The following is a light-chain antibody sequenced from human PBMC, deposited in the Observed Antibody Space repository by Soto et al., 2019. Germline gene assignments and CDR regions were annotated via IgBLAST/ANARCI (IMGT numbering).Light chain of an antibody. J-gene: IGKJ1*01. V-gene: IGKV3-15*01. CDR1: QSVSSY. CDR2: GAF. Sequence: IVFTQSASTLSLSPGERATLSCRASQSVSSYLAWYQQKPGQAPSLLIYGAFTRATGIPARFSGTGSGTEFTLTISSLQSEDLALYYCQQYNDWPLTFGQGTKVDIK. CDR3: QQYNDWPLT.